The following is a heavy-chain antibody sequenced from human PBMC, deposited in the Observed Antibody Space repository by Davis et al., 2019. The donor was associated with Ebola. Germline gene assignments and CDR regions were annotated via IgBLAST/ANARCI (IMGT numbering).Heavy chain of an antibody. CDR1: GFTVSSNY. Sequence: GGSLRLSCAASGFTVSSNYMSWVRQAPGKGLEWVSVIYSGGSTYYADSVKGRFTISRDNSKNTRYLQMNSLRAEDTAVYYCARGGSVLYYYYGMDVWGQGTTVTVSS. CDR3: ARGGSVLYYYYGMDV. J-gene: IGHJ6*02. D-gene: IGHD2-8*02. V-gene: IGHV3-66*01. CDR2: IYSGGST.